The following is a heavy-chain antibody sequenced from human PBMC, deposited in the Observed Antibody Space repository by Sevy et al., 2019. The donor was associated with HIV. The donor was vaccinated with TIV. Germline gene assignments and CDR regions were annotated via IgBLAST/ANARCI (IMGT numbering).Heavy chain of an antibody. Sequence: GGSLRLSCAASGFTFSSYSMNWVRQAPGKGLGWVSSISSSSSYIYYAHSVKGRFTISRDNAKNSLYLQMNSLRAEDTAVYYCATPTPFQHWGQGTLVTVSS. CDR2: ISSSSSYI. CDR1: GFTFSSYS. CDR3: ATPTPFQH. V-gene: IGHV3-21*01. J-gene: IGHJ1*01.